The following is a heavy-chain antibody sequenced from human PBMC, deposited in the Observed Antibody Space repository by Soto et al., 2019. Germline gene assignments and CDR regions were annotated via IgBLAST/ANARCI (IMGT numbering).Heavy chain of an antibody. Sequence: SETLCLTCAVAGGSISGGRYYWTWISQHPGKGLEWIGYISYSGSTNYNPSLKSRVTISVDTPKNQFSLKLSSVTAADTAVYYCARALWGPAGHINWFDPWGQGTLVTVSS. CDR3: ARALWGPAGHINWFDP. D-gene: IGHD2-2*01. J-gene: IGHJ5*02. V-gene: IGHV4-61*01. CDR2: ISYSGST. CDR1: GGSISGGRYY.